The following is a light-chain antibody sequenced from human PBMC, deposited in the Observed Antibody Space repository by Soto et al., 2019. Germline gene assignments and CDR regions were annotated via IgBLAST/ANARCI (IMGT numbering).Light chain of an antibody. CDR3: QQANSFPYT. Sequence: DIQMPQSPSSVSASVGDRVTITCRARQGISSWLAWYQKKPGKAPKLLIFAASILQSGVPSRFSGSGSGTDFTLTISSLQPEDFATYYCQQANSFPYTFGQGTKLEIK. V-gene: IGKV1-12*01. CDR1: QGISSW. CDR2: AAS. J-gene: IGKJ2*01.